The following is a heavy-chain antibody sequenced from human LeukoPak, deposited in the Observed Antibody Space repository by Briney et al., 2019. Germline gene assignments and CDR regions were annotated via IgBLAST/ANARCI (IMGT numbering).Heavy chain of an antibody. CDR3: ASAIAAAGTSYYYGMDV. CDR2: INPNSGGT. V-gene: IGHV1-2*02. Sequence: GASVKVSCKASGYTFTSYYMHWVRQAPGQGLEWMGWINPNSGGTNYAQKFQGRVTMTRDTSISTAYMELSRLRSDDTAVYYCASAIAAAGTSYYYGMDVWGQGTTVTVSS. D-gene: IGHD6-13*01. CDR1: GYTFTSYY. J-gene: IGHJ6*02.